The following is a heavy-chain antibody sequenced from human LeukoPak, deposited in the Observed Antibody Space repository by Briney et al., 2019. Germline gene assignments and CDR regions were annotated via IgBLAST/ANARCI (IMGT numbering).Heavy chain of an antibody. CDR2: INPRSGGT. CDR3: ARDRILFGGGQGNNWFDP. CDR1: GYTFTGYD. D-gene: IGHD2-21*01. V-gene: IGHV1-2*02. Sequence: ASVKVSCKASGYTFTGYDMHWVRQAPGQGLEWMGWINPRSGGTKYAQKFQGRVTMTRDTSISTAYMELSRLISDDTAVYYCARDRILFGGGQGNNWFDPWGQGSLVTVSS. J-gene: IGHJ5*02.